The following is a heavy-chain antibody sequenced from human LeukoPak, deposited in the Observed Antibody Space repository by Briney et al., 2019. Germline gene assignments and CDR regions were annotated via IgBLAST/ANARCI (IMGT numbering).Heavy chain of an antibody. CDR1: GFTFSNAW. CDR2: IKSKTDGGAT. Sequence: GGSLRLSCAASGFTFSNAWMSWVRHAPGKGLEWVGRIKSKTDGGATDYAAPVKGRFTISRDDSKNTPYLQLNSLKTEDTAVYFCTSRIIVATTLGVYWGQGTLVTVSS. J-gene: IGHJ4*02. CDR3: TSRIIVATTLGVY. V-gene: IGHV3-15*01. D-gene: IGHD5-12*01.